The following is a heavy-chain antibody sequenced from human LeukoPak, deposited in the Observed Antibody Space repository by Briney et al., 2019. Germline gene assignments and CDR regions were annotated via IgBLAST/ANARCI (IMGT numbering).Heavy chain of an antibody. CDR1: GGSISSYY. CDR3: ARDLGLGFDY. D-gene: IGHD3/OR15-3a*01. Sequence: SETLSLTCTVSGGSISSYYWSWIRQPPGKGLEWIGYIYYSGSTNYNPSLKSRVTISVDTSKNQFSLKLSSVTAADTAVYYCARDLGLGFDYWGRGTLVTVSS. J-gene: IGHJ4*02. CDR2: IYYSGST. V-gene: IGHV4-59*01.